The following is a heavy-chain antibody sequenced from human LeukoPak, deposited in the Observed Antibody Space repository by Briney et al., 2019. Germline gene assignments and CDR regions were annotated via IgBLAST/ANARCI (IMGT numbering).Heavy chain of an antibody. J-gene: IGHJ4*02. CDR1: GFTFSSYW. CDR2: INRDGTTT. Sequence: GGSLRLSCAASGFTFSSYWMHWVRQAPGKGLLWVSRINRDGTTTTYADSVKGRFTISRDNAKNTLYLQMSSLRADDTAVYYCARGQATYHDYWGQGTLVSVSS. V-gene: IGHV3-74*01. CDR3: ARGQATYHDY.